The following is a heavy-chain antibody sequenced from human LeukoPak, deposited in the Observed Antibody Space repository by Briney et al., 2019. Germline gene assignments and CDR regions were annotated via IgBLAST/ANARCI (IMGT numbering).Heavy chain of an antibody. CDR2: IYYSGST. J-gene: IGHJ6*04. CDR1: GGSISSGGYY. CDR3: ARGYYGSGRMDYYGMDV. D-gene: IGHD3-10*01. V-gene: IGHV4-31*03. Sequence: SQTLSLTCTVSGGSISSGGYYWSWIRQHPGKGLEWIGYIYYSGSTYYNPSLKSRVTISVDTSKNQFSLKLSAVTAADTAVYYCARGYYGSGRMDYYGMDVWGKGTTVTVSS.